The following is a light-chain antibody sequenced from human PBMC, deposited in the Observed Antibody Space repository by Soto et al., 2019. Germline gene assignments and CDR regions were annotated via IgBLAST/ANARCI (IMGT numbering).Light chain of an antibody. CDR3: SLYTSSSTLLYV. CDR1: SSDVGGYNY. J-gene: IGLJ1*01. Sequence: QSALTQPASVSGSPGQSITISCTGTSSDVGGYNYVSWYQQHPGKAPKLMIYDVSNRPSGVSNRFSGSKSGNTASLTISGLVSEDEAAYYCSLYTSSSTLLYVFGPGTKLTVL. CDR2: DVS. V-gene: IGLV2-14*01.